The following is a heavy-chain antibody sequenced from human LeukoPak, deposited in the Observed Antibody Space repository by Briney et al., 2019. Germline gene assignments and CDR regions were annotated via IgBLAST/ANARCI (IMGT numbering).Heavy chain of an antibody. CDR2: IWYDGSNN. Sequence: PGRSLRLSCAASGFTFSSYGMHWVRQAPGKGLEWVAVIWYDGSNNYYADSVKGRFTISRDNSKNTLYLQMNSLRAEDTAVYYCARDRSSSSAYMDVWGKGTTVTVSS. J-gene: IGHJ6*03. V-gene: IGHV3-33*01. D-gene: IGHD6-6*01. CDR1: GFTFSSYG. CDR3: ARDRSSSSAYMDV.